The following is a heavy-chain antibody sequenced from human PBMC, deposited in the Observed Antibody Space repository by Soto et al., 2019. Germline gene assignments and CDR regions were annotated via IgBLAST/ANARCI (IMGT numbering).Heavy chain of an antibody. V-gene: IGHV4-59*01. J-gene: IGHJ4*02. D-gene: IGHD6-13*01. CDR3: ASSPLAAAGTVHY. CDR2: IYYSGST. CDR1: GGSISSYY. Sequence: SETLSLTCTVSGGSISSYYWSWIRQPPGKGLEWIGYIYYSGSTNYNPSLKSRVTISVDTSKNQFSLKLSSVTAADTAVYYCASSPLAAAGTVHYWGQGTLVTVSS.